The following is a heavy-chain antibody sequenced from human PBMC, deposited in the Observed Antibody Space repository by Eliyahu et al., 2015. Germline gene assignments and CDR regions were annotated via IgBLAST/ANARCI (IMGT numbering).Heavy chain of an antibody. J-gene: IGHJ4*02. Sequence: QVQLVQSGAEVXXXGAXVKVSCRASGYTFTSYXIHWVRQAPGQGLXWLGIINPSAGNTKNAQKFRGRVSMTRDTSTNTVYMELSSLRSDDTAVYYCAGSGDDSDFDYWGQGTLVTVSS. CDR1: GYTFTSYX. V-gene: IGHV1-46*01. CDR2: INPSAGNT. D-gene: IGHD2-21*02. CDR3: AGSGDDSDFDY.